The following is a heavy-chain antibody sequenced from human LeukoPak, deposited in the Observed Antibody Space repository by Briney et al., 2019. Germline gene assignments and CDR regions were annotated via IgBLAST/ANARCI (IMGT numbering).Heavy chain of an antibody. V-gene: IGHV3-7*01. Sequence: PGGSLRLSCAPSGFTFSAYWMSWVRQAPGKGLEWVANIKQDGSETYYVDSVKGRFTISRDNAKNSLYLQMNSLRAEDTAVYYCARDRRVRGGASYYFDYWGQRTLVTVSS. D-gene: IGHD3-10*01. J-gene: IGHJ4*02. CDR3: ARDRRVRGGASYYFDY. CDR1: GFTFSAYW. CDR2: IKQDGSET.